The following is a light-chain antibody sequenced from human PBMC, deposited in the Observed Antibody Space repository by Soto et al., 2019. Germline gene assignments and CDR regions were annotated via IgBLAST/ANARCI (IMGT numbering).Light chain of an antibody. CDR2: GTT. V-gene: IGLV1-40*01. CDR3: QSYDTSLGGYYV. J-gene: IGLJ1*01. Sequence: QSVLTQPPSASAAPGQRATISCTGSSSSIRAGFDVHWFQHLPGTAPKLLIYGTTNRPSGVPDRFSGSKSGASASLAITGLQAEDEADYYCQSYDTSLGGYYVFGTGTKVTVL. CDR1: SSSIRAGFD.